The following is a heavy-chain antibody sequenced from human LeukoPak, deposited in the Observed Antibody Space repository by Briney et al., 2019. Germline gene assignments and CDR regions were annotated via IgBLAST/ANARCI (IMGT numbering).Heavy chain of an antibody. CDR1: GGSFSGYY. D-gene: IGHD3-22*01. J-gene: IGHJ3*02. Sequence: SETLSLTCAVYGGSFSGYYWSWIRQPQRQGLEWNGEINHSGSTNYNPSLKSRVTISVDTSKNQFSLKLSSVTAADTAVYYCARVGMIVVPLDAFDIWGQGTMVTVSS. V-gene: IGHV4-34*01. CDR2: INHSGST. CDR3: ARVGMIVVPLDAFDI.